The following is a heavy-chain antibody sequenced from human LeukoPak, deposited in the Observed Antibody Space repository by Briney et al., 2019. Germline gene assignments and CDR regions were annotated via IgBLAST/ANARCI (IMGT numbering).Heavy chain of an antibody. D-gene: IGHD2-15*01. Sequence: GGSLRLSCAASGFTFSSYGMHWVRQAPGKGLEWVAVISYDGSNKYYADSVKGRFTISRDNSKNTLYLQMNSLRAEDTAVYYCARGPHQVVVVVAEALDYWGQGTLVTVPS. CDR3: ARGPHQVVVVVAEALDY. V-gene: IGHV3-30*03. CDR2: ISYDGSNK. CDR1: GFTFSSYG. J-gene: IGHJ4*02.